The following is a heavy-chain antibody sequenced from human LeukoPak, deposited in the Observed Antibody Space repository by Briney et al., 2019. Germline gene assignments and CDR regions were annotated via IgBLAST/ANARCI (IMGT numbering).Heavy chain of an antibody. CDR1: GFPFSDYV. CDR2: ISSSSSYI. CDR3: ARGDFWSGYYWFDP. Sequence: GGSLRLSCAASGFPFSDYVMNWVRQAPGKGLEWVSFISSSSSYIYYADSVKGRFTISRDNAKNSLYLQMNSLRAEDTAVYYCARGDFWSGYYWFDPWGQGTLVTVSS. D-gene: IGHD3-3*01. J-gene: IGHJ5*02. V-gene: IGHV3-21*01.